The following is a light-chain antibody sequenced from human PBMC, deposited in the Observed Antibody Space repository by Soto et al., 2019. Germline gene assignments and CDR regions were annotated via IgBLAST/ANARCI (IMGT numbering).Light chain of an antibody. CDR3: QEYDSWPPAIT. J-gene: IGKJ4*01. V-gene: IGKV3D-15*01. CDR1: HSVSSN. CDR2: GAS. Sequence: TQSPATLSVPPGEKVTISCRTRHSVSSNLAWYQQKPGQPPRLLIYGASARASGIPARFSGSGSGTDFTLTISSLQSEDLATYYCQEYDSWPPAITFGGGTKVEIK.